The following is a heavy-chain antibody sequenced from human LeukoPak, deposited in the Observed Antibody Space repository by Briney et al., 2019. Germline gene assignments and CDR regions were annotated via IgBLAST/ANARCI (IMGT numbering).Heavy chain of an antibody. CDR3: ARQGMGYAFDI. Sequence: SETLSLTCTVSGDSISNSNYHWGWIRQPPGKWLEWIGSIYYSGSTYYNPSLKSRVTISVDTSKNQFSLKLSSVTAAATAVYYCARQGMGYAFDIWGQGTMVTVSS. J-gene: IGHJ3*02. D-gene: IGHD6-13*01. CDR2: IYYSGST. V-gene: IGHV4-39*01. CDR1: GDSISNSNYH.